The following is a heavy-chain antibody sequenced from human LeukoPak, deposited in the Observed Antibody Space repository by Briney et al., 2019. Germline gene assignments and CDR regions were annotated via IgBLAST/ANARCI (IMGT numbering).Heavy chain of an antibody. CDR1: GFTFSSYS. CDR3: ARDSGGIVVVTAIPDAFDI. CDR2: ISSSSSYI. J-gene: IGHJ3*02. V-gene: IGHV3-21*01. D-gene: IGHD2-21*02. Sequence: PGGSLRLSCAASGFTFSSYSMNWVRQAPGKGLEWVSSISSSSSYIYYADSVKGRFTISRDNAKNSLYLQMNSLRAEDTVVYYCARDSGGIVVVTAIPDAFDIWGQGTMVTVSS.